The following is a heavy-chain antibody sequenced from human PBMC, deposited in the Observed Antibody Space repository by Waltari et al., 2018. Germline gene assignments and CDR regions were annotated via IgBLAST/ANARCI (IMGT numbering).Heavy chain of an antibody. D-gene: IGHD3-10*01. CDR3: ARGFLRGLFDY. CDR1: GGSLSGYY. Sequence: VQLQQWGPGPLKPSQTLSPPCAAFGGSLSGYYWRRTRHPPGTGPAWIGEINHSGSTNYSPSLKSRVTISVDTSKNQFSLKLSSVTAADTAVYYCARGFLRGLFDYWGQGTLVTVSS. V-gene: IGHV4-34*01. J-gene: IGHJ4*02. CDR2: INHSGST.